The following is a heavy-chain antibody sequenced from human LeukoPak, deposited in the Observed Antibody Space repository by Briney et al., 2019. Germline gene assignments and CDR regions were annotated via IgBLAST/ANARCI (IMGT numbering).Heavy chain of an antibody. Sequence: GGSLRPPVAASGFTVSSNYMSWVRQAPGKGLEWVSVIYSGGSTYYADSVKGRFTIYRDNSKNTLYLQMNSLRAEDTAVYYCARGERGNYGLGSYAYSGQRTLVTVSS. CDR2: IYSGGST. CDR3: ARGERGNYGLGSYAY. V-gene: IGHV3-53*01. CDR1: GFTVSSNY. D-gene: IGHD3-10*01. J-gene: IGHJ4*02.